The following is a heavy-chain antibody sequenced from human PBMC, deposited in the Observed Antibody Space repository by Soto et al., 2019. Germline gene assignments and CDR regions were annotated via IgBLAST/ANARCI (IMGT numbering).Heavy chain of an antibody. CDR2: VYYTGST. J-gene: IGHJ4*02. CDR3: ARVQGYCSGGSCYSLYYFDY. CDR1: GGSISNFY. Sequence: SETLSLTCTVSGGSISNFYWSWIRQPPGKGLEWIGYVYYTGSTSYNPSLKRRVTLSADTSKNQFSLKLSSVTAADTAVYYCARVQGYCSGGSCYSLYYFDYWGQGTLVTVSS. D-gene: IGHD2-15*01. V-gene: IGHV4-59*12.